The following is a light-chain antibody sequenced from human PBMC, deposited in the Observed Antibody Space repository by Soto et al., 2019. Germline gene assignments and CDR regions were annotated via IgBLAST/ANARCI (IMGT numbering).Light chain of an antibody. CDR1: QTVSSTY. CDR2: DES. V-gene: IGKV3-20*01. Sequence: EFVLTQYPGTLSLSPGERATLSCRTSQTVSSTYFAWYQQRPGQAPRIVFYDESTRATGIPDRFSCSGSQRDFTLTISRLQPEDSAIYYCQKFGSSPITFGQGTRLEIK. J-gene: IGKJ5*01. CDR3: QKFGSSPIT.